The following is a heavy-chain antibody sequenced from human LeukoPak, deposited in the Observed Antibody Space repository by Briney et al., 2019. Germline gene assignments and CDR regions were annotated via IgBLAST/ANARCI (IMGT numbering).Heavy chain of an antibody. CDR2: ISGSGGST. J-gene: IGHJ4*02. CDR1: GFTFSSYA. CDR3: AKGAEYSSNWNFDY. D-gene: IGHD6-13*01. Sequence: GGSLRLSCAASGFTFSSYAMSWVRQAPGMGLEWVSSISGSGGSTYYADSVKGRFTISRDNSKNTLYLQMDSLRLEDTAGYYCAKGAEYSSNWNFDYWGQGTLVTVSS. V-gene: IGHV3-23*01.